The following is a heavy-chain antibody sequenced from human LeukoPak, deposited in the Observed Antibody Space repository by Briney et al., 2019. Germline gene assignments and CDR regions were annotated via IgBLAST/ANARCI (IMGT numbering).Heavy chain of an antibody. J-gene: IGHJ3*02. CDR1: GDSVSSNSAA. CDR3: ARGDWGRGYTYGLEAFDI. CDR2: TYYRSKWYN. D-gene: IGHD5-18*01. Sequence: SQTLSLTCAISGDSVSSNSAAWYWIRQSPSRGLEWLGRTYYRSKWYNDYAVSVKSRITINPDTSKNQFSLQLNSVTPEDTAVYFCARGDWGRGYTYGLEAFDIWGQGTMVTVSS. V-gene: IGHV6-1*01.